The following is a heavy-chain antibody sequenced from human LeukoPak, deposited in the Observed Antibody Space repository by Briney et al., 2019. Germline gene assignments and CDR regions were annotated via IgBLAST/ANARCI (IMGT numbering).Heavy chain of an antibody. V-gene: IGHV3-30*02. J-gene: IGHJ4*02. Sequence: GGSLRLSRAASGFTFSSYGMHWVRQAPGKGLEWVAFIRYDGSNKYYADSVKGRFTISRDNSKNTLYLQMNSLRAEDTAVYYCAKAATYYDILTGHGDYWGQGTLVTVSS. CDR1: GFTFSSYG. D-gene: IGHD3-9*01. CDR3: AKAATYYDILTGHGDY. CDR2: IRYDGSNK.